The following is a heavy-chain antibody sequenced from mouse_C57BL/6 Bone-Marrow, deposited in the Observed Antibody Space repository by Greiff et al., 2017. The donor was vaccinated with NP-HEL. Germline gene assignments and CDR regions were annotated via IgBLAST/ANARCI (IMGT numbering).Heavy chain of an antibody. J-gene: IGHJ3*01. CDR1: GFSLPSYG. D-gene: IGHD1-1*01. CDR2: IWRGGST. V-gene: IGHV2-2*01. CDR3: ARRGSRYEGFAY. Sequence: QVQLKQSGPGLVQPSQSLSITCTVSGFSLPSYGVHWVRQSPGQGLEWLGVIWRGGSTDYNAAFISRLSISTDNSKSQVFFKMNSLQADDTAIYYCARRGSRYEGFAYWGQGTRVTVAA.